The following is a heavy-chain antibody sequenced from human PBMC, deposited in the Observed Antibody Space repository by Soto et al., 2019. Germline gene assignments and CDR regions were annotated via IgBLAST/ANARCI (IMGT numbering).Heavy chain of an antibody. CDR3: ARDLGAMVRGRLSYYYYGMDV. Sequence: EASVKVSCKASGYTFTGYYMHWVRQAPGQGLEWMGWINPNSGGTNYAQEFQGWVTMTRDTSISTAYMELSRLRSDDTAVYYCARDLGAMVRGRLSYYYYGMDVWGQGTTVTVSS. CDR2: INPNSGGT. J-gene: IGHJ6*02. CDR1: GYTFTGYY. V-gene: IGHV1-2*04. D-gene: IGHD3-10*01.